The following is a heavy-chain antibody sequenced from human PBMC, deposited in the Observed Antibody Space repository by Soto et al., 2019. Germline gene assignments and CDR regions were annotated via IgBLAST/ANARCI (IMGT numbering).Heavy chain of an antibody. CDR3: VKDNRGSY. J-gene: IGHJ4*02. Sequence: GSLRLSCAASGFTVSTCWMMWVRQAPGKGLEWVANINQDGSERYYVDSVKGRFTISRDNAKNSLYLQMNSLRAEDTAVYYCVKDNRGSYWGQGTLVTVSS. D-gene: IGHD3-10*01. V-gene: IGHV3-7*01. CDR2: INQDGSER. CDR1: GFTVSTCW.